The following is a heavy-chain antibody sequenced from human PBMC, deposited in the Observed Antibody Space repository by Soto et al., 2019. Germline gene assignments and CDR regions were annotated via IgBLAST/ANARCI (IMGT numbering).Heavy chain of an antibody. CDR1: YGYIRSFC. D-gene: IGHD6-13*01. CDR3: ARAKTGYSSSWLAYYFDY. J-gene: IGHJ4*02. CDR2: IYYSGST. V-gene: IGHV4-59*01. Sequence: SLRSSVAYGYIRSFCWSLIRQTTGKGLEWIGYIYYSGSTNYNPSLKSRVTISVDTSKNQFSLKLSSVTAADTAVYYCARAKTGYSSSWLAYYFDYWGQGTLVTVSS.